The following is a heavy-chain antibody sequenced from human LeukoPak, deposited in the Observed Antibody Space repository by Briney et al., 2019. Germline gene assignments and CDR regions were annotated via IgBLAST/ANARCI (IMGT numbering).Heavy chain of an antibody. V-gene: IGHV3-7*05. CDR3: ARESAGGPDY. CDR1: GLTLSSHW. Sequence: GGSLRLSCAVSGLTLSSHWMSWVRQAPGKGLEWVANIKQDGSEQYYVDSVRGRFTVSRDNAKNSLYLQMNSLRAEDTAIYYCARESAGGPDYWGQGTLVTVSS. CDR2: IKQDGSEQ. J-gene: IGHJ4*02. D-gene: IGHD6-19*01.